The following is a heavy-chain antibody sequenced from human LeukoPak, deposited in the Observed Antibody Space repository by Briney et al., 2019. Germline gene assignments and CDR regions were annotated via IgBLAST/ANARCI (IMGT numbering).Heavy chain of an antibody. CDR1: GYSISSSYY. CDR2: IYHSGST. Sequence: PSETLSLTCTVAGYSISSSYYWGWIRQAPGKGLEWIGSIYHSGSTYYNPSLRSRVTISVDTSKNQFSLKLSSVTAADTAVFYCARHEDIVVVPAAIHAFDIWGQGTMVTVSS. V-gene: IGHV4-38-2*02. D-gene: IGHD2-2*02. CDR3: ARHEDIVVVPAAIHAFDI. J-gene: IGHJ3*02.